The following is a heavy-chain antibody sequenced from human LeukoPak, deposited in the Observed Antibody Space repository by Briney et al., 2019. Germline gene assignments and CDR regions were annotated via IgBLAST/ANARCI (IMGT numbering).Heavy chain of an antibody. CDR3: ANIGLGYCSGGSCYSLVFDY. Sequence: SETLSLTCTVSGGSISSSSYYWGWLRQPPGKGREWIGSIYYSGSTYDNPSLKSPVTISVDTSKNQFSLKLSSVTAADTAVYYCANIGLGYCSGGSCYSLVFDYWGQGTLVTVSS. CDR2: IYYSGST. J-gene: IGHJ4*02. V-gene: IGHV4-39*01. CDR1: GGSISSSSYY. D-gene: IGHD2-15*01.